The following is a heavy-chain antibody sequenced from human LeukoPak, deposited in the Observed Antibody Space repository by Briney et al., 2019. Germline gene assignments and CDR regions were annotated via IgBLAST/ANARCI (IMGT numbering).Heavy chain of an antibody. V-gene: IGHV1-24*01. CDR1: AYTLTELS. CDR2: FDPEDGET. J-gene: IGHJ4*02. Sequence: ASVKVSCKVSAYTLTELSTNWVRHAPRKGLEWRGGFDPEDGETIYAQKFQGRVTMTEDTSTDTAYMELSSLRSEDTAVYYCATDLLMGAPDYWGQGTLVTVSS. CDR3: ATDLLMGAPDY. D-gene: IGHD1-26*01.